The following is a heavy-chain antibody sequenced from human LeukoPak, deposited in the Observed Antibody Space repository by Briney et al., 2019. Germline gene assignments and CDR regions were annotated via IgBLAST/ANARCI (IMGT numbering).Heavy chain of an antibody. CDR3: ASATGVEVAGTTYYYFYYMNV. Sequence: ASVKVSCKASGHTFTSYSIQWVRQAPGQGLEWMGWINPDSGGTNYAQNFQGRVTLTRDTSNSTAYMELSRLRSDDTAVYYCASATGVEVAGTTYYYFYYMNVWGEGATVTVSS. V-gene: IGHV1-2*02. CDR1: GHTFTSYS. J-gene: IGHJ6*03. CDR2: INPDSGGT. D-gene: IGHD6-19*01.